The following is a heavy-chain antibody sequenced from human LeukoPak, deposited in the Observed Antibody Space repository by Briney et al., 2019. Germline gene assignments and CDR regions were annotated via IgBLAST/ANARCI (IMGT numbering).Heavy chain of an antibody. V-gene: IGHV3-7*02. CDR2: INPDGGEE. D-gene: IGHD4-23*01. Sequence: GGSLRLSCAVSGLTLSNYWMNWVRQAPGKGLEWVANINPDGGEERYVDSVKGRFVISRDNAKNSLYLQMNSLRAEDTAVYYCARFGYGGKVDYWGQGTLVTVSS. CDR1: GLTLSNYW. J-gene: IGHJ4*02. CDR3: ARFGYGGKVDY.